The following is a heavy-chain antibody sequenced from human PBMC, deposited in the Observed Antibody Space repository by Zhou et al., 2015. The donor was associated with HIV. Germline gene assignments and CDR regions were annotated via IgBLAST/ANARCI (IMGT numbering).Heavy chain of an antibody. CDR1: GYTFTAYG. D-gene: IGHD3-10*01. CDR2: ISAHNGNI. Sequence: QVQVVQSGTEVKKPGASVKVSCKASGYTFTAYGITWVRQAPGQGLEWMGWISAHNGNINYAQRFLGRVTLTIDTSTGTAYMELSSLRSEDTAVYYCARDLITMVRGVIIPNRMDVWGQGTTVTVSS. V-gene: IGHV1-18*01. J-gene: IGHJ6*02. CDR3: ARDLITMVRGVIIPNRMDV.